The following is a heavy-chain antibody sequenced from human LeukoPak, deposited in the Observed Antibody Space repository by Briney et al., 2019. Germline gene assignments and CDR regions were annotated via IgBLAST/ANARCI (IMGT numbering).Heavy chain of an antibody. CDR2: INAGNGNT. D-gene: IGHD6-19*01. Sequence: ASVKVSCKASGYTFTSYAMHWVRQAPGQRLEWMGWINAGNGNTKYSQKFQGRVTITRDTSASTAYMELSSLRSEVTAVYYCARGQYSSGWYGIDYWGRGTLVTVSS. CDR3: ARGQYSSGWYGIDY. CDR1: GYTFTSYA. V-gene: IGHV1-3*01. J-gene: IGHJ4*02.